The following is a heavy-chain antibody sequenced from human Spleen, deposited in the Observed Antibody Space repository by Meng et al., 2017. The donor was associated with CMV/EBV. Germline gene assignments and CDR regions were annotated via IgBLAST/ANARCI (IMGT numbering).Heavy chain of an antibody. CDR3: ARVGYYDSSGD. V-gene: IGHV4-30-4*08. Sequence: CTVSGGSISSGDYYWSWIRQPPGKGLEWIGYFYYRGSTYYSPSLKSRVTISVDTSKNQFSLKLSSVTAADTAVYYCARVGYYDSSGDWGQGTLVTVSS. J-gene: IGHJ4*02. CDR1: GGSISSGDYY. D-gene: IGHD3-22*01. CDR2: FYYRGST.